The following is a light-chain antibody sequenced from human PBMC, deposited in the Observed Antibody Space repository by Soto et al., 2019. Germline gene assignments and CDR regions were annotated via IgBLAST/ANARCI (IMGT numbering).Light chain of an antibody. V-gene: IGLV2-8*01. CDR3: SSYAGSYVL. J-gene: IGLJ2*01. Sequence: QSALTQPPSASGSPGQSVTISCTGTSSDVGGYNYVSWYQQHPGRVPKLIIYEVNKWPSGVPDRLSGSKSGNTASLTVSGLQAEDEADYYCSSYAGSYVLFGGGTQLTVL. CDR1: SSDVGGYNY. CDR2: EVN.